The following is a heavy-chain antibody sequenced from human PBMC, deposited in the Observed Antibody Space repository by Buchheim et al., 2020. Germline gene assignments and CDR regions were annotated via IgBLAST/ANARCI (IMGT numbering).Heavy chain of an antibody. CDR3: AILAGGDYNWYFDL. D-gene: IGHD4-17*01. CDR1: GGSFTGYY. V-gene: IGHV4-34*02. CDR2: INHSGTT. Sequence: QVQLQQWGAGLLKPSETLSLTCAVYGGSFTGYYWSWIRQPPGKGLEWIGEINHSGTTNQSPSLKSRVTISVDPSKKQFSLKLKSVSAADTAVYYCAILAGGDYNWYFDLWGRGTL. J-gene: IGHJ2*01.